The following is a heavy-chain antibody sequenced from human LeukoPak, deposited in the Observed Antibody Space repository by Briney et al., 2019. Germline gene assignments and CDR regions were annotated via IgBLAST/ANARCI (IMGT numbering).Heavy chain of an antibody. CDR3: ARDQDGGKYYYESTGYSH. CDR1: GFTFSSYG. Sequence: GGSLRLSCAASGFTFSSYGLNWVRQAPGKGLEWVSTISSGGHIYYEDSVKGRFTISRDNAKNSLYLQMNSLRAEDTAVYYCARDQDGGKYYYESTGYSHWGQGILVTVSS. CDR2: ISSGGHI. D-gene: IGHD3-22*01. J-gene: IGHJ4*02. V-gene: IGHV3-21*01.